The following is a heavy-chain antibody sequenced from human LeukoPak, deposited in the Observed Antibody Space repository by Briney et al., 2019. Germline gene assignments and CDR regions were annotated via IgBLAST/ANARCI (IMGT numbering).Heavy chain of an antibody. CDR2: IYPGDSDTIT. D-gene: IGHD2-15*01. CDR1: GYSFTNYW. J-gene: IGHJ3*02. V-gene: IGHV5-51*01. Sequence: GESLKISCKGSGYSFTNYWIGWGRQMPGKGLEWMGIIYPGDSDTITRDSPSFQGQVTISADKSMSTAFLQWSSLTASDTAMYYCAKSSPRGYGAFDIWGQGTMVTVSS. CDR3: AKSSPRGYGAFDI.